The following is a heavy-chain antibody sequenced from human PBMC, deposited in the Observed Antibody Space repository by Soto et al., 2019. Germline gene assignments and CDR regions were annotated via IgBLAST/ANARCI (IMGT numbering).Heavy chain of an antibody. CDR3: AIDFPIVPTGPGDY. J-gene: IGHJ4*02. CDR1: GDSISSNNW. D-gene: IGHD2-2*01. CDR2: TYHSGST. Sequence: QVQLQESGPGLVKPSGTLSLTCAVSGDSISSNNWWSWIRQPPGEGLEWIGETYHSGSTNYTPSLNSRVTISVDKSKNQFSLRLNSVTAADTAVYYCAIDFPIVPTGPGDYWGQGTLVTVSS. V-gene: IGHV4-4*02.